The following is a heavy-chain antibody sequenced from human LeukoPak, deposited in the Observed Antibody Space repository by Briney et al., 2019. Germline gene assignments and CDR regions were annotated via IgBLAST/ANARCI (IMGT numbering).Heavy chain of an antibody. CDR2: IHNSGRT. Sequence: SETLSLTCSVSGGSVSSYYWSWIRQPPGKGLEWIGYIHNSGRTNYNPSLKSRVTGFVDTSKNQVSLRLSSVTAADTAVYYCARHGTISSESYFDYWGQGALATVSS. J-gene: IGHJ4*02. CDR3: ARHGTISSESYFDY. D-gene: IGHD1-14*01. CDR1: GGSVSSYY. V-gene: IGHV4-59*08.